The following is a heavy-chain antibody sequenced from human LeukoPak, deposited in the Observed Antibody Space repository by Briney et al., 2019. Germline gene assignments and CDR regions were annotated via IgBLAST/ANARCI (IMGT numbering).Heavy chain of an antibody. D-gene: IGHD2-8*01. CDR3: ARLINGPYYFDY. CDR1: GGSISSYY. Sequence: SETLSLTCTVSGGSISSYYWSWIRQPPGKGLEWIGYIYYSGSTNYNPSLKSRVTISVDTSKNQFSLKLSSVTAADTAVYYCARLINGPYYFDYWGQGTLVTVSS. V-gene: IGHV4-59*08. CDR2: IYYSGST. J-gene: IGHJ4*02.